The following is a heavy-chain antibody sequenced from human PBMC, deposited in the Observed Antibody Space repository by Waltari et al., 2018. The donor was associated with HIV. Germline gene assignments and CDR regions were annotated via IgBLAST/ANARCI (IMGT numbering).Heavy chain of an antibody. CDR3: ARYKWNNVVDY. V-gene: IGHV3-74*01. D-gene: IGHD1-20*01. CDR1: GLTFSSLW. Sequence: ETQLVEYGGDSVQPGGSLRLSCSAPGLTFSSLWMYWVRQSPGKGLVFGSRISPDGGKTNDEDAVEGRFTISRDNAKNTLYLQMNGLRVDDSATYYWARYKWNNVVDYWGQGTLVTVSS. CDR2: ISPDGGKT. J-gene: IGHJ4*02.